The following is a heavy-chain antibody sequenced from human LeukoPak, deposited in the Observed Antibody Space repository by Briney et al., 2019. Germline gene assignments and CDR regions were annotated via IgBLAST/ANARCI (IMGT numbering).Heavy chain of an antibody. CDR1: GFTFSSYS. V-gene: IGHV3-48*01. J-gene: IGHJ4*02. Sequence: PGGSLRLSCAASGFTFSSYSMNWVRQAPGKGLEWVSYISSSSSTIYYADSVKGRFTISRDNAKNSLYLQMNSLRAEDTAVHYCARVGYLRPFDYWGQGTLVTVSS. CDR3: ARVGYLRPFDY. CDR2: ISSSSSTI. D-gene: IGHD2-2*03.